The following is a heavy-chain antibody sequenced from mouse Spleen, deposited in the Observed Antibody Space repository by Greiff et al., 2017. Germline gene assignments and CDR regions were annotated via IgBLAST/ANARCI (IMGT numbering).Heavy chain of an antibody. J-gene: IGHJ1*01. D-gene: IGHD1-1*01. CDR2: ISSGGGNT. CDR1: GFTFSSYA. Sequence: DVMLVESGGGLVKLGGSLKLSCAVSGFTFSSYAMSWVRQTPEKRLEWVATISSGGGNTYYPDSVKGRFTISRDNAKNTLYLQMSSLKSEDTAMYYCARQTRYHWYFDVWGAGTTVTVSS. CDR3: ARQTRYHWYFDV. V-gene: IGHV5-9*01.